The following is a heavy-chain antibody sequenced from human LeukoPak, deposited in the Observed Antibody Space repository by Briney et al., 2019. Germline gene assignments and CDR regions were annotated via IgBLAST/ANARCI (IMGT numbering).Heavy chain of an antibody. V-gene: IGHV3-23*01. D-gene: IGHD6-13*01. J-gene: IGHJ3*02. Sequence: GGSLRLSCAGSGFTFRFYAMTWVRLAPGKGLERVSGISGDASVSRHADSVKGRFNISRDNSKNTLYLQLNGLRVEGTAIYYCAKAYSSSLYGDAFHIWGQGTMVTVSP. CDR3: AKAYSSSLYGDAFHI. CDR2: ISGDASVS. CDR1: GFTFRFYA.